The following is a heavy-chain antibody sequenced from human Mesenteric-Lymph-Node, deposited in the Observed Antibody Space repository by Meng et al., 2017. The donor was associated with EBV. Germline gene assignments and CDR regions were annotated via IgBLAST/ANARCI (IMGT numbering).Heavy chain of an antibody. CDR2: IFPTGGT. CDR1: GGSISSSNW. CDR3: AREGEVGYYESSGYYY. V-gene: IGHV4-4*02. Sequence: QVTRQESGPGLVKPSGTLSLTCAVSGGSISSSNWWTWVRQPPGKGLEWIGEIFPTGGTNYNPSLKSRLTISVDKSKNQFSLKLSSVTAADTAVYYCAREGEVGYYESSGYYYWGQGTLVTVSS. J-gene: IGHJ4*02. D-gene: IGHD3-22*01.